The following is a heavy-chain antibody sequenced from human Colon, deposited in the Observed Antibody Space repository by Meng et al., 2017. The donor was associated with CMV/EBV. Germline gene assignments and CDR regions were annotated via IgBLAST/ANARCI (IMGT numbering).Heavy chain of an antibody. CDR2: IVSSSTYI. Sequence: GESLKISCAASGFTFSTFGMHWVRQAPGKGLEWVSSIVSSSTYIFYADSVKGRFTISRDNAKNLLYLQMNGLRAEDTGIYYCVRDTISGVVAFEYWGQGALVTVSS. D-gene: IGHD3-3*01. CDR1: GFTFSTFG. J-gene: IGHJ4*02. V-gene: IGHV3-21*06. CDR3: VRDTISGVVAFEY.